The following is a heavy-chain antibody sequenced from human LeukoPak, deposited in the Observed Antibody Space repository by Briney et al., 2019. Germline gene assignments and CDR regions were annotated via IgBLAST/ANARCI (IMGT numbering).Heavy chain of an antibody. CDR3: ARGNYAIDAFDI. J-gene: IGHJ3*02. CDR2: ISGSGGST. CDR1: GFTFSSYG. V-gene: IGHV3-23*01. D-gene: IGHD1-7*01. Sequence: GGSPRLSCAAFGFTFSSYGMSWVRQAPGKGLEWVSAISGSGGSTYYADSVKGRFTISRDNSKNTLFLQMNSLRAEDTAVYYCARGNYAIDAFDIWGQGTMVTVSS.